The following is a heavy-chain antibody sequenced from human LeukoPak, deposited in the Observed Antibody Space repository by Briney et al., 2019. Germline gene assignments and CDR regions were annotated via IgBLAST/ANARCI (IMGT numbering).Heavy chain of an antibody. J-gene: IGHJ4*02. Sequence: ASVKVSCKASGGTFSSYAISWVRQAPGQGLEWMGGFDPEDGETIYAQKFQGRVTMTEDTSTDTAYMELSSLRSEDTAVYYCATEGASGYSYGGRYEFDYWGQGTLVTVSS. CDR1: GGTFSSYA. D-gene: IGHD5-18*01. CDR2: FDPEDGET. V-gene: IGHV1-24*01. CDR3: ATEGASGYSYGGRYEFDY.